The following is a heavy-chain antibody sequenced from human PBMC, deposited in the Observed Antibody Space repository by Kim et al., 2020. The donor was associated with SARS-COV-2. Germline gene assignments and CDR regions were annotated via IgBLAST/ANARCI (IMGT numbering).Heavy chain of an antibody. CDR3: ARSGRYPYFDY. Sequence: SETLSLTCTVSGGSISSYYWSWIRQPPGKGLEWIGYIYYSGSTNYNPSLKSRVTISVDTSKNQFSLKLSSVTAADTAVYYCARSGRYPYFDYWGQGTLVTVSS. D-gene: IGHD1-26*01. CDR2: IYYSGST. J-gene: IGHJ4*02. CDR1: GGSISSYY. V-gene: IGHV4-59*01.